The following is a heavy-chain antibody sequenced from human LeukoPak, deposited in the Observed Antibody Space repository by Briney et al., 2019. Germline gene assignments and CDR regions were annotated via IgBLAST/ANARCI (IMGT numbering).Heavy chain of an antibody. D-gene: IGHD3-10*01. CDR1: GFTSSSYG. CDR2: IGGRDGST. CDR3: AKGHYYGSGSLDY. J-gene: IGHJ4*02. Sequence: GGSLRLSCAASGFTSSSYGMSWVRQAPGKGLEWVSAIGGRDGSTYYADSVKGRFTISRDNSKNTLYVQMNSLRAEDTAVYYCAKGHYYGSGSLDYWGQGTLVTVSS. V-gene: IGHV3-23*01.